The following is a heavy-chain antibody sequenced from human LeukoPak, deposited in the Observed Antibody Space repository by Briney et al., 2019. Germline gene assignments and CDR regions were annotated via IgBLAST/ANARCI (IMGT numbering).Heavy chain of an antibody. CDR3: ARGGPQWLGNWFDP. CDR1: GGSISSSNW. D-gene: IGHD6-19*01. V-gene: IGHV4-4*02. J-gene: IGHJ5*02. Sequence: SGTLSLTCAVSGGSISSSNWWSWVRQPPGEGLEWIGEIYHSGSTNYNPSLKSRVTISVDKSKNQFSLKLSSVTAADTAVYSCARGGPQWLGNWFDPWGQGTLVTVSS. CDR2: IYHSGST.